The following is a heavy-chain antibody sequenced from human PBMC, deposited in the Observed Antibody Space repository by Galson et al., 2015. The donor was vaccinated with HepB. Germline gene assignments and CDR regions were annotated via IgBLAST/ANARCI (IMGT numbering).Heavy chain of an antibody. D-gene: IGHD3-10*01. CDR1: GYTFTSYA. V-gene: IGHV7-4-1*02. J-gene: IGHJ4*02. CDR3: AREGVMVRGVIINMGPDY. CDR2: INTNTGNP. Sequence: SVKVSCKASGYTFTSYAMNWVRQAPGQGLEWMGWINTNTGNPTYAQGFTGRFVFSLDTSVSTAYLQISSLKAEDTAVYYCAREGVMVRGVIINMGPDYWGQGTPVTVSS.